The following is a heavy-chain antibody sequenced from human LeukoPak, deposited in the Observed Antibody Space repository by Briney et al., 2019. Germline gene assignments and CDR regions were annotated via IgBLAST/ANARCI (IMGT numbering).Heavy chain of an antibody. CDR2: ITGPADVT. D-gene: IGHD5-24*01. V-gene: IGHV3-23*01. Sequence: GGSLRLSCAASGFSFNSYAMNWVRQVPGKGLEWVSDITGPADVTTYADSVKGRFTISRDNSKNTVFLQMDSLRAEDTAVYYCAKDRVSGDGYNSLDHWGQGTLVTVSS. J-gene: IGHJ4*02. CDR1: GFSFNSYA. CDR3: AKDRVSGDGYNSLDH.